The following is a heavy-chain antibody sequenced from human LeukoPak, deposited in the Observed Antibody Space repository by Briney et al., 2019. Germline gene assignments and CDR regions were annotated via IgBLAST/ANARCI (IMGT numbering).Heavy chain of an antibody. Sequence: GSLRLSCAASGFTFSSYAMTWVRQAPGKGLEWVSAISGSGSSTYYADSVKGRFTISRDNSKNTLYLQVNSLRAEDTAVYYCAKAHTYLDAFDIWGQGKMVTVSS. J-gene: IGHJ3*02. CDR2: ISGSGSST. CDR3: AKAHTYLDAFDI. D-gene: IGHD2/OR15-2a*01. CDR1: GFTFSSYA. V-gene: IGHV3-23*01.